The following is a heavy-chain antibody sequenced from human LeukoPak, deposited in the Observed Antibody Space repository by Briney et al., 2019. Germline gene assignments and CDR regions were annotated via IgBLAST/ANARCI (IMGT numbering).Heavy chain of an antibody. J-gene: IGHJ2*01. Sequence: GGSPRLSCAASGFIVSGNYLSWVRQAPGKGLEWVSYISSSSSDTNYADSVKGRFTISRDNAKNSLYLQMNSLRAEDTAVYYCARPPSYSSSWPFDLWGRGTLVSVSS. CDR1: GFIVSGNY. CDR2: ISSSSSDT. V-gene: IGHV3-11*06. D-gene: IGHD6-13*01. CDR3: ARPPSYSSSWPFDL.